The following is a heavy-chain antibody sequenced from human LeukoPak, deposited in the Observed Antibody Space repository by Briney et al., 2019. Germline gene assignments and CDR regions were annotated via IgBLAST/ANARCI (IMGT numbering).Heavy chain of an antibody. CDR3: AGANIVVVPGHYYYYYGMDV. D-gene: IGHD2-2*01. CDR1: GFTVSSNY. Sequence: GGSLRLSCAASGFTVSSNYMSWVRQAPGKGLEWVSVIYSGGSTYYADSVKGRFTISRDNSKNTLYLQMNSLRAEDTAVYYCAGANIVVVPGHYYYYYGMDVWGQGTTVTVSS. V-gene: IGHV3-53*01. CDR2: IYSGGST. J-gene: IGHJ6*02.